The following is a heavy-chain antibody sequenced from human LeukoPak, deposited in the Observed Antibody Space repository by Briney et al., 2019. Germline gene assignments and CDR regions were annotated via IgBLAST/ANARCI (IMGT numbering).Heavy chain of an antibody. CDR2: MYHNRGT. CDR3: ASYYASGVSAYDYFGMDV. CDR1: GYSISSGYY. J-gene: IGHJ6*04. D-gene: IGHD3-10*01. V-gene: IGHV4-38-2*01. Sequence: SESLSLTCAVSGYSISSGYYWGWIRQPPGKGLEWIGSMYHNRGTYYNPSLKSRVTISMDTSKNQFSLRLSSVTAADTAVYYCASYYASGVSAYDYFGMDVWGKGTTVTVSS.